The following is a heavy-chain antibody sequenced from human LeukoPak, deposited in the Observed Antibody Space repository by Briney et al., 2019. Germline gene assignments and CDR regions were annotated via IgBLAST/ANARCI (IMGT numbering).Heavy chain of an antibody. CDR3: ASGGGITMVRGVINN. V-gene: IGHV4-38-2*01. J-gene: IGHJ4*02. CDR1: GYPISSGYY. CDR2: IYHSGST. D-gene: IGHD3-10*01. Sequence: SETLSLTCAVSGYPISSGYYWGWIRQPPGKGLEWIGSIYHSGSTYYNPSLKSRVTISVDTSKNQFSLKLSSVTAADTAVYYCASGGGITMVRGVINNWGQGTPVTVSS.